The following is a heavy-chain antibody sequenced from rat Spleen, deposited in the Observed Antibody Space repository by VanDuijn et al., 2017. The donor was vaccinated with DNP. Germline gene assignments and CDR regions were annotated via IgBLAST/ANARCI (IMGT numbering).Heavy chain of an antibody. Sequence: EVHLVESGGGLVQPGRSLKLSCAASGFTFSDSPMAWVRQTPTKGLEWVTTISASGGGTYNRGSVKVRFTISRDNAKSTLYLQMNSLRSEDMATYYCARHDEGNYYDGSNWFAYWGQGTLVTVSS. CDR1: GFTFSDSP. J-gene: IGHJ3*01. D-gene: IGHD1-12*02. V-gene: IGHV5-46*01. CDR2: ISASGGGT. CDR3: ARHDEGNYYDGSNWFAY.